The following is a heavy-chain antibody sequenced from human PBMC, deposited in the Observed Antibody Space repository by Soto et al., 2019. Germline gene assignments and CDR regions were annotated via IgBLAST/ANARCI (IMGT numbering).Heavy chain of an antibody. D-gene: IGHD3-10*01. CDR2: IWYDGSNK. CDR3: GREMGSGSYYQLDY. J-gene: IGHJ4*02. V-gene: IGHV3-33*01. Sequence: QVQLVESGGGVVQPGRSLRLSCAASGFTFSSYGMHWVRQAPGKGLEWVAVIWYDGSNKDYADSVKGGFTISIENSKNPLYLKRNSLRAEDTAVYYWGREMGSGSYYQLDYWGQGPLFPVSS. CDR1: GFTFSSYG.